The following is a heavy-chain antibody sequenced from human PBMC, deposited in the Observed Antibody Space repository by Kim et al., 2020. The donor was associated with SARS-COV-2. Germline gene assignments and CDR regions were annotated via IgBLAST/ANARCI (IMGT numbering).Heavy chain of an antibody. D-gene: IGHD2-2*01. Sequence: GGSLRLSCAASGFTFSSYAMSWVRQAPGKGLEWVSAISGSGGSTYYADSVKGRFTISRDNSKNTLYLQMNSLRAEDTAVYYCAKHIVVVPVPMLESYGMDVWGQGTTVTVSS. CDR1: GFTFSSYA. CDR3: AKHIVVVPVPMLESYGMDV. J-gene: IGHJ6*02. CDR2: ISGSGGST. V-gene: IGHV3-23*01.